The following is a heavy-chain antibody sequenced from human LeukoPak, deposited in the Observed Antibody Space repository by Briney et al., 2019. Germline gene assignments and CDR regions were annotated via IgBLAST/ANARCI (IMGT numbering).Heavy chain of an antibody. CDR1: GFTFCSYW. CDR3: SRAPRRSSSESSLDY. V-gene: IGHV3-74*01. CDR2: INSDGSST. Sequence: GGSLRLSCSASGFTFCSYWMLWLRQVPGKGRVWVSRINSDGSSTSYADSVKGRFTISRDNAKNTLDLQMNSLSAEDTAMYDCSRAPRRSSSESSLDYWGQGTLVTVSS. J-gene: IGHJ4*02. D-gene: IGHD3-10*01.